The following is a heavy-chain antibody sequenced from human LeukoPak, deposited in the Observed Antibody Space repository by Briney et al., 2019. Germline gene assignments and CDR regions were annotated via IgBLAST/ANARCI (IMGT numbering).Heavy chain of an antibody. J-gene: IGHJ6*02. D-gene: IGHD3-3*02. Sequence: GGSLRLSCAASGFTFSSYGMHWVRQAPGKGLEWVAVISYDGSNKYYADSVKGRFTISRDNSKNTLYLQMNSLRAEDTAVYYCASPRIFGVVNNYYYGMDVWGQGTTVTVSS. V-gene: IGHV3-30*03. CDR1: GFTFSSYG. CDR3: ASPRIFGVVNNYYYGMDV. CDR2: ISYDGSNK.